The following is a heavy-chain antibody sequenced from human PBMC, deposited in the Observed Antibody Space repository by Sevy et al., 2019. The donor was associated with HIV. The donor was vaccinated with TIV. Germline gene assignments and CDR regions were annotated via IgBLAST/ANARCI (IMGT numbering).Heavy chain of an antibody. CDR1: GYTFISYG. Sequence: ASVKVSCKASGYTFISYGISWVRQAPGQGLEWMGWISTYNGNTNYAQKFQGRVTMTTDTSTSTVYMELRVLRSDDAAMYYCARDPRTFSFDSSGYGHDYWGQGTLVTVSS. D-gene: IGHD3-22*01. V-gene: IGHV1-18*01. CDR3: ARDPRTFSFDSSGYGHDY. J-gene: IGHJ4*02. CDR2: ISTYNGNT.